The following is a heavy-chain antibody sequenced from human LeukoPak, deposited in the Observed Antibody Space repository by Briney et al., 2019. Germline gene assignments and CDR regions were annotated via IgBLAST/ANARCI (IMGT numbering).Heavy chain of an antibody. J-gene: IGHJ4*02. Sequence: TGGSLRLSCAASGFTFSSYAMSWVRQAPGKGLEWVSAISGSGDNGDNTYYADSVKGQFTISRDNSKNTLYLQMNSLSAEDAAVYYCAKSGSTSWYLDYWGQGTLVTVSS. CDR3: AKSGSTSWYLDY. CDR1: GFTFSSYA. V-gene: IGHV3-23*01. D-gene: IGHD6-13*01. CDR2: ISGSGDNGDNT.